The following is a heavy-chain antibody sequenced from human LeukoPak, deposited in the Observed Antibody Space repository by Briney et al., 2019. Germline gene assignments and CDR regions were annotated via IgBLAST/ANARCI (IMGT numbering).Heavy chain of an antibody. V-gene: IGHV2-70*11. CDR1: GFSLSTSGMC. CDR3: ARIRWDYYDSSGYYNGDYYYYYCMDV. CDR2: VSWDGDK. J-gene: IGHJ6*03. Sequence: SGPALVKPTQTLTLTCTFSGFSLSTSGMCVSWIRQPPGKALEWLARVSWDGDKSYSTALKTRLTISKDTSKSQVVLTMTNMDPVDTATYYCARIRWDYYDSSGYYNGDYYYYYCMDVWGKGTTVTVSS. D-gene: IGHD3-22*01.